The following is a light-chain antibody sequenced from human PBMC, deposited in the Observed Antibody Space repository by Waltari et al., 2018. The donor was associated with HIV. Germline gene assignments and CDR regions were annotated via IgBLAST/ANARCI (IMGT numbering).Light chain of an antibody. Sequence: QSVLTQPPSASGTPGQRVTISCSGSSSNIGSKYVYWYQQLPGTAPKLLIYRNNQRPSGVPDRVSGSKSGTSACLAISGLRSEDEAEYYCAAWDDSVLFGGGTKLTVL. CDR2: RNN. CDR3: AAWDDSVL. J-gene: IGLJ2*01. V-gene: IGLV1-47*01. CDR1: SSNIGSKY.